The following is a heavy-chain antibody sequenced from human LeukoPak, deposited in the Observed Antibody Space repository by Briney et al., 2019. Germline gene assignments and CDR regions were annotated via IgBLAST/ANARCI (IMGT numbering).Heavy chain of an antibody. CDR2: IYFNGNT. J-gene: IGHJ4*02. CDR3: ARGEEMATSHFDY. V-gene: IGHV4-59*01. Sequence: SETLSLTCSVSGASISNYYWNWIRQPPGKGLEGIGFIYFNGNTNYNPSLKSRVTMSVDTSKNQFSLKLSSVTAADTAVYYCARGEEMATSHFDYWGQGILVTVSS. CDR1: GASISNYY. D-gene: IGHD5-24*01.